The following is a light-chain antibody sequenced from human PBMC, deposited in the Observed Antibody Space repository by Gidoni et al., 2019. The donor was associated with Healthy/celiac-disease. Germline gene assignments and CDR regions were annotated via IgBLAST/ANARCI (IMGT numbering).Light chain of an antibody. CDR1: KLGDKY. V-gene: IGLV3-1*01. CDR3: QAWDSSTVV. J-gene: IGLJ2*01. Sequence: SYELPQPPSVSVSPGQTASITCSGDKLGDKYACWYQQKPGQSPVLVIYQDSKRPSGIPERFSGSNSGNTATLTISGTHAMDEADYYCQAWDSSTVVFGGGTKLTVL. CDR2: QDS.